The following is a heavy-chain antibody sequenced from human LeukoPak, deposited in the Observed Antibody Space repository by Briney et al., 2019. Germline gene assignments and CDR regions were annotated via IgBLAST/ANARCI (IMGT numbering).Heavy chain of an antibody. V-gene: IGHV3-74*01. CDR1: GFTVSSYW. CDR2: INSDGSST. Sequence: GGSLTLSCAASGFTVSSYWMHWARQDPGKGLVCVSGINSDGSSTSNADSVNGGFTISRGNAKNTLYLQMNSRMAEDAAVYYCARAISMITIWGQGTMVTVSS. J-gene: IGHJ3*02. CDR3: ARAISMITI. D-gene: IGHD3-16*01.